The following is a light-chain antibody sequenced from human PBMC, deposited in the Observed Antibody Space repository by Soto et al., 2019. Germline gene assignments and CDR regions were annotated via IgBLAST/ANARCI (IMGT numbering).Light chain of an antibody. CDR2: VAS. V-gene: IGKV3-15*01. CDR3: QQYNNWPFT. J-gene: IGKJ3*01. Sequence: DIVMTQSPGTLSLSPGDTATLSCRASQSVSSNLDWYQQKPGQAPRLLIYVASTRDTGIPARFSGSGSGTEFTLTISSLQSEDFAVYYCQQYNNWPFTFGPGTKVDIK. CDR1: QSVSSN.